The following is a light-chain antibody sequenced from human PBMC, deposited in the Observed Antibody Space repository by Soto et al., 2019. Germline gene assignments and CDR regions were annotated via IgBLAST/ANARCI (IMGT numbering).Light chain of an antibody. CDR3: LQDFNFPFT. V-gene: IGKV1-6*01. J-gene: IGKJ2*01. CDR1: QDIRYH. CDR2: AAS. Sequence: AIQMTQSPSSLSASVGDRVTITCRASQDIRYHLAWYQQKPGTAPKVLISAASSLQTGVPSRFSGSGSGTDFTLTISSLQPEDFATYYCLQDFNFPFTFGQGTKLEVK.